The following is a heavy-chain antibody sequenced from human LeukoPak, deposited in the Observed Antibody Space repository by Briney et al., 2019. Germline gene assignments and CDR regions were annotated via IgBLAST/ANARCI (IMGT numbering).Heavy chain of an antibody. CDR1: GDSISSENFS. D-gene: IGHD4-11*01. CDR2: IYHTGST. V-gene: IGHV4-30-2*01. J-gene: IGHJ4*02. CDR3: ARGSNYENYFDY. Sequence: PSQTLSLTCAVSGDSISSENFSWSWIRQPPGKGLEWIGYIYHTGSTNYNPSLKSRVTISLDRSKNQFSLKLTSVIAADTAVYFCARGSNYENYFDYRGQGTLVIVSS.